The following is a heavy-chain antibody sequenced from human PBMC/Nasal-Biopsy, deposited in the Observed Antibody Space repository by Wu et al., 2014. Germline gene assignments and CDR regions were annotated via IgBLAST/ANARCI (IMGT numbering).Heavy chain of an antibody. D-gene: IGHD5-18*01. Sequence: GSDDATFYSGSVKGRFTISRENARNSLYLQMNNLRPGDTAVYYCARDGMSTASYCMDVWGQGTTVTVSS. CDR2: GSDDAT. CDR3: ARDGMSTASYCMDV. V-gene: IGHV3-13*01. J-gene: IGHJ6*02.